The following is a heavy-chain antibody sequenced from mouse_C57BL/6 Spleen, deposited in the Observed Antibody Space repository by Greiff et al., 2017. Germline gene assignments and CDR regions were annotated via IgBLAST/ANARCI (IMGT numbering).Heavy chain of an antibody. CDR3: TRDGYYDYDDGPLFAY. V-gene: IGHV1-15*01. CDR1: GYTFTDYE. J-gene: IGHJ3*01. Sequence: VQLVESGAELVRPGASVTLSCKASGYTFTDYEMHWVKQTPVHGLEWIGAIDPETGGTAYNQKFKGKAILTADKSSSTAYMELRSLTSEDSAVYYCTRDGYYDYDDGPLFAYWGQGTLVTVSA. D-gene: IGHD2-4*01. CDR2: IDPETGGT.